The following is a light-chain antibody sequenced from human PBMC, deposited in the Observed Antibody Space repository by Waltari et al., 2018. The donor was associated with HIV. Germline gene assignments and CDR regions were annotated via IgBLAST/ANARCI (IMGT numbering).Light chain of an antibody. J-gene: IGKJ4*01. Sequence: EIVLTQSPCTLSLSPGERGTLSCRASQSVSSSYLAWYQQKPGQAPRLLIYGASSRATGIPDRFSGSGSGTDFTLSISGLEPEDFAVYYCQHFGSSHLTFGGGTKVEIK. CDR1: QSVSSSY. V-gene: IGKV3-20*01. CDR3: QHFGSSHLT. CDR2: GAS.